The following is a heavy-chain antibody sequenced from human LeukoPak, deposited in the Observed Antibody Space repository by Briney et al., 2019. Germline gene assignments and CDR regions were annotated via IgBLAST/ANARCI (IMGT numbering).Heavy chain of an antibody. V-gene: IGHV1-2*02. J-gene: IGHJ4*02. CDR1: GYTFTGYY. CDR2: INPNSGGT. D-gene: IGHD6-13*01. Sequence: GASVKVSCKASGYTFTGYYMHWVRQAPGQGLEWMGWINPNSGGTNYAQKFQGRVTMTRDTSISTAYMELSRLRSDDTAVYYCARGKTPGIAAAGPPDYWGQGTLVTVSS. CDR3: ARGKTPGIAAAGPPDY.